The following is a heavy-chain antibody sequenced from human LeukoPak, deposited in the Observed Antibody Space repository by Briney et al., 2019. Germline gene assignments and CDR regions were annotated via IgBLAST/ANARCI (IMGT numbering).Heavy chain of an antibody. J-gene: IGHJ4*02. D-gene: IGHD6-13*01. CDR1: GFTFSSYA. CDR3: AKDQPPRPGDSSWYRPPLDY. CDR2: ISGSGGST. V-gene: IGHV3-23*01. Sequence: GGSLRLSCAASGFTFSSYAMSWVRQAPGKGLEWASAISGSGGSTYYADSVKGRFTISRDNSKNTLYLQMGSLRAEDTAVYYCAKDQPPRPGDSSWYRPPLDYWGQGTLVTVSS.